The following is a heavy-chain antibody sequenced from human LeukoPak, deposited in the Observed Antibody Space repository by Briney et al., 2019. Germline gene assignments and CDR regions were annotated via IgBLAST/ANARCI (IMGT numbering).Heavy chain of an antibody. CDR2: IIPIFGTA. D-gene: IGHD2-2*01. V-gene: IGHV1-69*05. Sequence: ASVKVSCKASGGTFSSYAISWVRQAPGQGLEWMGGIIPIFGTANYAQKFQGRVTITTDESTSTAYMELSSLRSEDTAVYYCASGIVVVPARVDAFDIWGQGTMVTVSS. J-gene: IGHJ3*02. CDR3: ASGIVVVPARVDAFDI. CDR1: GGTFSSYA.